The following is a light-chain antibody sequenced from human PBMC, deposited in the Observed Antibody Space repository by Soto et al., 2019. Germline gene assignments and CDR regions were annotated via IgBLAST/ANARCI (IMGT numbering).Light chain of an antibody. J-gene: IGLJ3*02. V-gene: IGLV2-23*01. CDR2: EGN. CDR1: NNDVGSYNL. CDR3: CSYAGSGTWV. Sequence: QSVLTQPASMSGSPGQSITISCTGTNNDVGSYNLVSWYQQHPGKAPKLIIYEGNKRPSGISNRFSGSKSGSTASLTISGLQAEDESDYYCCSYAGSGTWVFGGGTQLTVL.